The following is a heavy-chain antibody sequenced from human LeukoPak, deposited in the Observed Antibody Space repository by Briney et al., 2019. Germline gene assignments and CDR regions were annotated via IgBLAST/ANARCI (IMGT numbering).Heavy chain of an antibody. CDR2: ISSSSSYI. D-gene: IGHD6-13*01. CDR3: ARVAAAGTGHLYYFDY. Sequence: PGGSLRLSCAASGFTFSSYSMNWVRQAPGKGLEWVSSISSSSSYIYYADSVKGRFTISRDNAKNSLYLQMNSLRAEDTAVYYCARVAAAGTGHLYYFDYWGHGTLVTVSS. CDR1: GFTFSSYS. J-gene: IGHJ4*01. V-gene: IGHV3-21*01.